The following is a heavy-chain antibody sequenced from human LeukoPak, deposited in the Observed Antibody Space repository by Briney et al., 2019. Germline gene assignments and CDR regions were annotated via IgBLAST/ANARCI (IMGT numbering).Heavy chain of an antibody. CDR1: GDSVSIDSAA. CDR2: TYYRSKWYD. CDR3: ARERLTTVRGVPLHYYGMDV. V-gene: IGHV6-1*01. D-gene: IGHD3-10*01. Sequence: SQTLSLTCAISGDSVSIDSAAWNWIRQSPSRGLEWLGRTYYRSKWYDDYAVSVKSRLTITPDTSQNRVSLQLNSVTPEDMAVYYCARERLTTVRGVPLHYYGMDVWGQGTTVTVSS. J-gene: IGHJ6*02.